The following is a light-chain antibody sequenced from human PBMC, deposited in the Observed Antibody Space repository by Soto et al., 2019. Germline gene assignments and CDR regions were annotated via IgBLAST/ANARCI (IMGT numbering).Light chain of an antibody. CDR3: QQYYDWPIT. V-gene: IGKV3-15*01. Sequence: ETVMTQSPGTLSVSLGERATLSCRASQSVSSNLAWYQQKPGQAPRLLIYGASTRATGIPARFSGSGSGTEFTLTISSLQSEDFAVYYCQQYYDWPITFGQGTRLEIK. CDR2: GAS. J-gene: IGKJ5*01. CDR1: QSVSSN.